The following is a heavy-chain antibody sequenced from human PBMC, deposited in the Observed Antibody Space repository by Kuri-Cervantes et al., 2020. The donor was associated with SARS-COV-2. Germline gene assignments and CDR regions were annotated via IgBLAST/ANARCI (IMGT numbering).Heavy chain of an antibody. D-gene: IGHD1-7*01. CDR1: GFTFSSYS. J-gene: IGHJ4*02. CDR2: ISSSSYI. CDR3: ASGEIAASGTIYYFDY. V-gene: IGHV3-21*01. Sequence: GESLKISCAASGFTFSSYSMNWVRQAPGKGLEWVSSISSSSYIYYADSVKGRFTISRDNAKNSLYLQTNSLRAEDTAVYYCASGEIAASGTIYYFDYWGQGTLVTVSS.